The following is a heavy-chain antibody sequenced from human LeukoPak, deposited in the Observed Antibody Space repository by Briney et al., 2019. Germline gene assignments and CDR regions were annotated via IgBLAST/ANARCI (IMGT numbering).Heavy chain of an antibody. CDR3: ARDEHSSGYFRP. V-gene: IGHV4-39*07. CDR2: IYYSGST. CDR1: GGSISSSSYY. D-gene: IGHD3-22*01. J-gene: IGHJ5*02. Sequence: SETLSLTCTVSGGSISSSSYYWGWIRQPPGKGLEWIGSIYYSGSTYYNPSLKSRVTISVDTSKNQFSLKLSSVTAADTAVHYCARDEHSSGYFRPWGQGTLVTVSS.